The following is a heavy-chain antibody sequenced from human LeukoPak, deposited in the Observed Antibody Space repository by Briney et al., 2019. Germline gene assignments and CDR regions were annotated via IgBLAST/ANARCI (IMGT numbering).Heavy chain of an antibody. CDR3: ARVPLLRYYYDSSGYYYAGYYGMDV. CDR1: GFTFSSYG. D-gene: IGHD3-22*01. J-gene: IGHJ6*02. CDR2: IWYDGSNK. V-gene: IGHV3-33*01. Sequence: PGGSLRLSCAASGFTFSSYGMHWVRQPQGKGLEWVEVIWYDGSNKYYADSVKGRFTISRDNSKNTLYLQMNSLRAEDTAVYYCARVPLLRYYYDSSGYYYAGYYGMDVWGQGTTVTVSS.